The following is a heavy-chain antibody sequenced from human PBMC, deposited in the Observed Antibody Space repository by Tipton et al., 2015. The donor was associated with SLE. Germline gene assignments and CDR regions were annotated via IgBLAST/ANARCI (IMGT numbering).Heavy chain of an antibody. CDR1: GFTFSSYA. V-gene: IGHV4-59*01. CDR2: IYYSGST. CDR3: ARVPNWGRFDY. J-gene: IGHJ4*02. D-gene: IGHD7-27*01. Sequence: LRLSCAASGFTFSSYAMSWIRQPPGKGLEWIGYIYYSGSTNYNPSLKSRVTISVDTSKNQFSLKLSSVTAADTAVYYCARVPNWGRFDYWGQGTLVTVSS.